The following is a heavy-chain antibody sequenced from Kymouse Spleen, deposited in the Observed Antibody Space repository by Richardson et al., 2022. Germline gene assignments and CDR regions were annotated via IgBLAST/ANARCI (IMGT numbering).Heavy chain of an antibody. V-gene: IGHV3-73*02. CDR3: ITGTAFDI. CDR2: IRSKANSYAT. Sequence: EVQLVESGGGLVQPGGSLKLSCAASGFTFSGSAMHWVRQASGKGLEWVGRIRSKANSYATAYAASVKGRFTISRDDSKNTAYLQMNSLKTEDTAVYYCITGTAFDIWGQGTMVTVSS. J-gene: IGHJ3*02. CDR1: GFTFSGSA. D-gene: IGHD1-20*01,IGHD1-7*01.